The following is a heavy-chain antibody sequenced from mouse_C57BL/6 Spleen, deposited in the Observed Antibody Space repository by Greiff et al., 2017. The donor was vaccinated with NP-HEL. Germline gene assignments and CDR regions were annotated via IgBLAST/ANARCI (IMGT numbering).Heavy chain of an antibody. J-gene: IGHJ1*03. Sequence: EVKLMESGGGLVQPGGSLKLSCAASGFTFSDYYMYWVRQTPEKRLEWVAYISNGGGSTYYPDTVKGRFTISRDNAKNTLYLQMSRLKSEDTAMYYCARDYYGSSPYWYFDVWGTGTTVTVSS. V-gene: IGHV5-12*01. CDR3: ARDYYGSSPYWYFDV. CDR2: ISNGGGST. CDR1: GFTFSDYY. D-gene: IGHD1-1*01.